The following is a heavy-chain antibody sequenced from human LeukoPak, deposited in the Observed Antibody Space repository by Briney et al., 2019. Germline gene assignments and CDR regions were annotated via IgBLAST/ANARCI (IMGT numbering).Heavy chain of an antibody. CDR2: IDPSGGST. J-gene: IGHJ4*02. Sequence: GASVKVSCKTSGYAVTSYYIVWVRQAPGQGLEWMGRIDPSGGSTSYTQKFQGRVTMTRGTSTSTVYMELSSLRSEDTAVYYCARNSGSGFDYWGQGTLVTVSS. D-gene: IGHD2-15*01. CDR3: ARNSGSGFDY. V-gene: IGHV1-46*01. CDR1: GYAVTSYY.